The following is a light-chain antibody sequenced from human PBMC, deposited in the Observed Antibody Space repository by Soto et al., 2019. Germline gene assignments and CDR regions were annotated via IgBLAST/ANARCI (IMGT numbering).Light chain of an antibody. V-gene: IGLV2-14*01. J-gene: IGLJ1*01. CDR1: SNDVGGYNY. CDR2: EVS. CDR3: SSYTTSSTL. Sequence: QSVLTQPASVSGSPGQSITISCTGTSNDVGGYNYVSWYQQHPGKAPKLMIYEVSNRPSGVSNRFSGSKSGNTASLTISGLQAEDEAEYYCSSYTTSSTLFGTGTRSPS.